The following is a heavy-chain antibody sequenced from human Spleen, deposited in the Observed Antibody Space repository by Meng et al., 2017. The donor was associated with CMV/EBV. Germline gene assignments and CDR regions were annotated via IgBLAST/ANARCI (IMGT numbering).Heavy chain of an antibody. J-gene: IGHJ5*02. D-gene: IGHD3-3*01. Sequence: GESLKISCAASGFTFSSYRMNWVRQAPGKGLEWVSSINPSSSYIYYTGSVEGRFTISRDNAKKSLFLQMNSLRAEDTAVYFCAREFPSYYDRGGYPGWLDTWGQGTLVTVSS. V-gene: IGHV3-21*01. CDR3: AREFPSYYDRGGYPGWLDT. CDR2: INPSSSYI. CDR1: GFTFSSYR.